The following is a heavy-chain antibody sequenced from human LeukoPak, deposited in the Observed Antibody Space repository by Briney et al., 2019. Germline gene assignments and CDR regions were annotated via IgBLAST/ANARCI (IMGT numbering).Heavy chain of an antibody. D-gene: IGHD1/OR15-1a*01. Sequence: SETLSLTCTVSGASVSRYYWNWIRQPPRKGLEWIGYIHNSGTTNYNPSLKSRVTISVDTSKNQFSLKLTSVTAADTALYYCARHVTTVGSVRCFDPWGQGTLVTVSS. J-gene: IGHJ5*02. V-gene: IGHV4-59*08. CDR1: GASVSRYY. CDR3: ARHVTTVGSVRCFDP. CDR2: IHNSGTT.